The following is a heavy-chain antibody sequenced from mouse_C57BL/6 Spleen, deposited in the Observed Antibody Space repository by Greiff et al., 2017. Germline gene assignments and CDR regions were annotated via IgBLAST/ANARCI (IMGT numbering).Heavy chain of an antibody. D-gene: IGHD2-3*01. J-gene: IGHJ4*01. CDR2: LYPGDGDT. V-gene: IGHV1-82*01. Sequence: QVQLQQSGPELVKPGASVKISCKASGYAFSSSWMNWVKQRPGKGLEWIGRLYPGDGDTNYNGKFKGKATLTADKSSSTAYMQLSSLTSEDSAVYFCARWLLPSNAMDYWGQGTSVTVSS. CDR1: GYAFSSSW. CDR3: ARWLLPSNAMDY.